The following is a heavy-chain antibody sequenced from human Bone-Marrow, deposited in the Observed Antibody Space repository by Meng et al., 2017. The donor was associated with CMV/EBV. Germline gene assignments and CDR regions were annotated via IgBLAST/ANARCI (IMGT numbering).Heavy chain of an antibody. V-gene: IGHV1-2*02. Sequence: ASVKVSCKVSGYTLTELSMHWVRQAPGQGLEWMGWINPNSGGTNYAQKFQGRVTMTRDTSISTAYMELSRLRSDDTAVYYCARLTSMFGMDVWGQGTTVTGSS. CDR3: ARLTSMFGMDV. CDR1: GYTLTELS. D-gene: IGHD3-10*02. J-gene: IGHJ6*01. CDR2: INPNSGGT.